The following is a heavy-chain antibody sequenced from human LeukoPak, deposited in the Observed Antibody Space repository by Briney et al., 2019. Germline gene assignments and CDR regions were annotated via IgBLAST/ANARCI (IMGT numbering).Heavy chain of an antibody. CDR2: IWYDGSNK. Sequence: GGSLRLSCAASGFTFSTYAMTWVRQAPGKGLEWVAVIWYDGSNKYYADSVKGRFTISRDNSKNTLYLQMNSLRAEDTAVYYCARGLSYSSSWYGGDYWGQGTLVTVSS. V-gene: IGHV3-33*08. CDR3: ARGLSYSSSWYGGDY. J-gene: IGHJ4*02. CDR1: GFTFSTYA. D-gene: IGHD6-13*01.